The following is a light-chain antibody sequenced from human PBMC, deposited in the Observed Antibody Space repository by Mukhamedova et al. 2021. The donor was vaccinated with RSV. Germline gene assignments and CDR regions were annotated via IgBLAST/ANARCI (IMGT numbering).Light chain of an antibody. Sequence: CSYKQWYQRRVHGKAPKLLIYDASNLETGVPSRFSGSGSGTDFTFTISSLQPEDIATYYCQQYDNLLSFTFGPGTKVDIK. CDR1: CSY. CDR2: DAS. CDR3: QQYDNLLSFT. J-gene: IGKJ3*01. V-gene: IGKV1-33*01.